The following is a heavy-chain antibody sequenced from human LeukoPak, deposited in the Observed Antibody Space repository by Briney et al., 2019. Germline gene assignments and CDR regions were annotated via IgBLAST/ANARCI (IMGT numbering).Heavy chain of an antibody. CDR3: AGASLLVYYFDY. Sequence: SETLSLTCIVSGGSISNYYCNWIRQSAGKGLEWIGRIYSSGNTNYNPSLKSRVTMSVDTSRKQFSLKLSSVTAADTAVYYCAGASLLVYYFDYWGQGTLVTVSS. J-gene: IGHJ4*02. V-gene: IGHV4-4*07. CDR2: IYSSGNT. D-gene: IGHD2-8*01. CDR1: GGSISNYY.